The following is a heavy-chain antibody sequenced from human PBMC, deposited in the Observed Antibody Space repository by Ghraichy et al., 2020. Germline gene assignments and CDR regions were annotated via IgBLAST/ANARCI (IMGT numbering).Heavy chain of an antibody. Sequence: SATLSLTCVVSGVSISSAGGFSWNWVRQSPGKGLEWIALSYNSRSTYYTPSLKSRVTISLDMSKNQFSLRLSSVTAADTAMYYCARGGEGTSPVHAFELWGQGRLVTVSS. CDR2: SYNSRST. J-gene: IGHJ3*01. D-gene: IGHD1-14*01. CDR1: GVSISSAGGFS. CDR3: ARGGEGTSPVHAFEL. V-gene: IGHV4-30-2*06.